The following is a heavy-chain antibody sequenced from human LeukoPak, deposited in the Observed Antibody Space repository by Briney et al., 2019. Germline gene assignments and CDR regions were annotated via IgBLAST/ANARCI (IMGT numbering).Heavy chain of an antibody. V-gene: IGHV3-21*01. CDR3: AKDRSDYSNGRYFDY. D-gene: IGHD4-11*01. Sequence: GGSLRLSCAASGFTFSSYSMNWVRQAPGKGLEWVSSISSSSSYIYYADSVKGRFTISRDNSKNTLYLQMNSLRAEDTAVYYCAKDRSDYSNGRYFDYWGQGTLVTVSS. CDR1: GFTFSSYS. J-gene: IGHJ4*02. CDR2: ISSSSSYI.